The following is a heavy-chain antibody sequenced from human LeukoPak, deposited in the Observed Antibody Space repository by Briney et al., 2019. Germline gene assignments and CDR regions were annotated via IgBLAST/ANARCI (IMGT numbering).Heavy chain of an antibody. D-gene: IGHD3-22*01. V-gene: IGHV1-18*01. CDR3: ARDSYYYDSSGYYPAI. Sequence: GASVKVSCKASGYTFTSYGISWVRQAPGQGLEWMGWISAYNGNTNYAQKLQGRVTMTTDTSTSTAYMELSSLRSEDTAVYYCARDSYYYDSSGYYPAIWGQGTLVTVSS. J-gene: IGHJ4*02. CDR1: GYTFTSYG. CDR2: ISAYNGNT.